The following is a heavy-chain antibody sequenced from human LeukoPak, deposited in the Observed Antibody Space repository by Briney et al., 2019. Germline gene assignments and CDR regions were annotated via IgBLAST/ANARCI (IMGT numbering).Heavy chain of an antibody. J-gene: IGHJ4*02. V-gene: IGHV4-59*08. CDR1: GDSINDYY. Sequence: SETLSLTCSVFGDSINDYYWSWIRQPPGKGLEWIGYIYYSGSTNYNPSLRSRVTISVDTSKNQFFLKLNSVTAADTAVYFCARGQGWFGELRGYFDYWGQGTLVTVSS. CDR3: ARGQGWFGELRGYFDY. CDR2: IYYSGST. D-gene: IGHD3-10*01.